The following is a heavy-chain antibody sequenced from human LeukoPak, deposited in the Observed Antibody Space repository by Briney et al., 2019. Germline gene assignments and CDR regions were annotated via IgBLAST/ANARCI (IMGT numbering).Heavy chain of an antibody. V-gene: IGHV4-4*07. J-gene: IGHJ5*02. CDR1: GGSISSYY. CDR3: ARVLRDYGDYDWFDP. Sequence: PSETLSLTCTVSGGSISSYYWSWIRQPAGKGLEWIGRIYTSGSTNYNPSLKSRVTMSVDTSKNQFSLKLSSVTAADTAVYYCARVLRDYGDYDWFDPWGQGTLVTVSS. D-gene: IGHD4-17*01. CDR2: IYTSGST.